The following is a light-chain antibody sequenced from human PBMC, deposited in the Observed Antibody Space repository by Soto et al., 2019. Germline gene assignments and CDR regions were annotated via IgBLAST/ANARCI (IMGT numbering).Light chain of an antibody. CDR3: QQYNNWPRT. V-gene: IGKV3-15*01. CDR1: QSVSSN. Sequence: EIVMTQSPATLSVSPGESATLSCRASQSVSSNLAWYQQKPGQAPRLLIYGASTRATGIPARFSGSGSGTEFTLTISSLQSEDVAVYYCQQYNNWPRTFGQGTKVDI. J-gene: IGKJ1*01. CDR2: GAS.